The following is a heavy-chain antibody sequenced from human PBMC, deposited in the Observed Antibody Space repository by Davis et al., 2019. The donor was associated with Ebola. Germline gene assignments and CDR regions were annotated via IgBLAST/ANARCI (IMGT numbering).Heavy chain of an antibody. CDR2: IWYDSASSR. CDR1: GFTSSSFA. CDR3: ARVPGGAYDLY. D-gene: IGHD2-8*02. V-gene: IGHV3-33*01. Sequence: GGSLRLSCAESGFTSSSFAMHWVRQAPGKGLQWVAVIWYDSASSRYYADSVKGRFTISRDISRNTVYLQMNRLKAEDTAMYYCARVPGGAYDLYWGQGTLVTVAS. J-gene: IGHJ4*02.